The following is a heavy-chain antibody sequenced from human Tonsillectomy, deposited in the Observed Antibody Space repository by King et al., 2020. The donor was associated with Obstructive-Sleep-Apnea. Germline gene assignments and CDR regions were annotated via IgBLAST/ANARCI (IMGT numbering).Heavy chain of an antibody. V-gene: IGHV2-26*01. Sequence: TLKESGPVLVKPTETLTLTCTVSGFSLSDAGMGVSWLRQPPGKALEWIAHIFFSDEKSYRPSLKNRLNNTKYTTKSQVVLTMTNMDPVDTATYYCARIGYCDSTRCLNYDYWGQGALVTVSS. CDR1: GFSLSDAGMG. CDR2: IFFSDEK. D-gene: IGHD2-2*01. CDR3: ARIGYCDSTRCLNYDY. J-gene: IGHJ4*02.